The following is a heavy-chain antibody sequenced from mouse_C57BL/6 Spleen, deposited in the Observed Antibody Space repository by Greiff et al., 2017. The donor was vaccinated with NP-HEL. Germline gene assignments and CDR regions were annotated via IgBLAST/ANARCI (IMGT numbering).Heavy chain of an antibody. CDR1: GYAFSSSW. J-gene: IGHJ1*03. V-gene: IGHV1-82*01. CDR2: IYPGDGDT. D-gene: IGHD1-1*01. Sequence: VQLQQSGPELVKPGASVKISCKASGYAFSSSWMNWVKQRPGKGLEWIGRIYPGDGDTNYNGKFKGKATLTADKSSSTAYMQLSSLTSEYSAVYFCAREDYGSSYNWYFDVWGTVTTVTVAS. CDR3: AREDYGSSYNWYFDV.